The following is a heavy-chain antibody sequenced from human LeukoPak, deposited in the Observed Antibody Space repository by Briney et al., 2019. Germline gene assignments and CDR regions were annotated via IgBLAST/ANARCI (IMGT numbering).Heavy chain of an antibody. J-gene: IGHJ4*02. Sequence: SETLSLTCTVSGGSISSRGYYWGWVRQPPGKGLEWIGSIYYSGSTCYNPSLKSGVTISVDTSKNQFSLKLSSVTAADTAVYYCARGWHPHPFGEWGQGTLVTVSS. CDR3: ARGWHPHPFGE. CDR1: GGSISSRGYY. V-gene: IGHV4-39*01. CDR2: IYYSGST. D-gene: IGHD3-10*01.